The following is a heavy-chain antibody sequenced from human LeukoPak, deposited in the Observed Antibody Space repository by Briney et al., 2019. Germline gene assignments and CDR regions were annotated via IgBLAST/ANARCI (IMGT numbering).Heavy chain of an antibody. J-gene: IGHJ5*02. V-gene: IGHV4-61*02. CDR2: IYTSGST. CDR3: ARDSYPITIFGVSWFDP. D-gene: IGHD3-3*01. CDR1: GGSISRGCYY. Sequence: SETLSLTCTVSGGSISRGCYYWSWIRQPAGKGLEWIGRIYTSGSTNYNPSLKSRVTISVDTSKNQFSLKLSSVTAADTAVYYCARDSYPITIFGVSWFDPWGQGTLVTVSS.